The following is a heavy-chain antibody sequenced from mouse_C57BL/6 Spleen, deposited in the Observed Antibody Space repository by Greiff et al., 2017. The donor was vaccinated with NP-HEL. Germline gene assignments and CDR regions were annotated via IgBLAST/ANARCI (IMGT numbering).Heavy chain of an antibody. Sequence: QVQLKESGAELVKPGASVKLSCKASGYTFTEYTIHWVKQRSGQGLEWIGWFYPGSGSIKYNEKFKDKATLTADKSSSTVYMELSRLTSEDSAVYFCARHEDHYGNPVYFDYWGQGTTLTVSS. D-gene: IGHD2-1*01. CDR1: GYTFTEYT. J-gene: IGHJ2*01. CDR2: FYPGSGSI. V-gene: IGHV1-62-2*01. CDR3: ARHEDHYGNPVYFDY.